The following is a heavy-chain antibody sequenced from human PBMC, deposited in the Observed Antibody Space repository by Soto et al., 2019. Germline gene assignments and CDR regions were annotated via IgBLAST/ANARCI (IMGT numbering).Heavy chain of an antibody. CDR3: ARRIYHSDPGPNFIYSFDS. CDR1: GYSFAGYW. V-gene: IGHV5-10-1*01. CDR2: IDPSDSQT. Sequence: GESLKISCKGSGYSFAGYWITWVRQKPGKGLEWMGRIDPSDSQTYYSPSFRGHVTISVTKSITTVFLQWSSLRASDTAMDYCARRIYHSDPGPNFIYSFDSWGQGTPVTVSS. D-gene: IGHD5-12*01. J-gene: IGHJ4*02.